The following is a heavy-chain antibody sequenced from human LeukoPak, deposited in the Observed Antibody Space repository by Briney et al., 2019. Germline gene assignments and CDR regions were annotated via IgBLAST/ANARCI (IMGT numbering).Heavy chain of an antibody. J-gene: IGHJ4*02. D-gene: IGHD3-3*01. CDR2: MNPNSGNT. CDR3: ASHDFWSGSDS. CDR1: GYTFTNYD. V-gene: IGHV1-8*03. Sequence: ASVKVSCKASGYTFTNYDINWVRQATGQGLEWMGWMNPNSGNTGYAQKFQGRVTLTRNTSINTAYMELSSLRSEDTAVYYCASHDFWSGSDSWGQGTLVTVSS.